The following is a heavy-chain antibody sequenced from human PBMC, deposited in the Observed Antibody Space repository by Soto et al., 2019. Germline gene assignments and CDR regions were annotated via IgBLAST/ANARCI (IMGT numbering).Heavy chain of an antibody. D-gene: IGHD2-15*01. CDR1: GFAFSSYA. CDR3: ARDQMDGYCSGGSCYPKYNWFDP. Sequence: PGGSLRLSCAASGFAFSSYAMHWVRQAPGKGLEWVAVISYDGSNKYYADSVKGRFTISRDNSKNTLYLQMNSLRAEDTAVYYCARDQMDGYCSGGSCYPKYNWFDPWGQGTLVTVSS. J-gene: IGHJ5*02. CDR2: ISYDGSNK. V-gene: IGHV3-30-3*01.